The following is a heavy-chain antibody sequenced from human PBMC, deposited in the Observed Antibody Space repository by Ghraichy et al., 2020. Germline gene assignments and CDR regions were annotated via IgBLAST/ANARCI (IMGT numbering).Heavy chain of an antibody. Sequence: SETLSLTCAVYGGSFSGYYWSWIRQPPGKGLEWIGEINHSGSTNYNPSLKSRVTISVDTSKNQFSLKLSSVTAADTAVYYCARDLRGFGVVIIFDYWGQGTLVTVSS. D-gene: IGHD3-3*01. V-gene: IGHV4-34*01. J-gene: IGHJ4*02. CDR1: GGSFSGYY. CDR3: ARDLRGFGVVIIFDY. CDR2: INHSGST.